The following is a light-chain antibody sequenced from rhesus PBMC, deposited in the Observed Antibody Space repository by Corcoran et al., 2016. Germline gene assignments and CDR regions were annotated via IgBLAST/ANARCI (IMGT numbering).Light chain of an antibody. V-gene: IGKV1-43*01. CDR1: QGISTY. CDR2: AAS. Sequence: DIQMTQSPSSLSASAGDRVTITCRASQGISTYLNWYQQKPGKALKRLIYAASSLESGGPSRFSGSGSGTEFTLTISSLQPEDFATYYCLQYNTNPYSFGQGTKVEIK. CDR3: LQYNTNPYS. J-gene: IGKJ2*01.